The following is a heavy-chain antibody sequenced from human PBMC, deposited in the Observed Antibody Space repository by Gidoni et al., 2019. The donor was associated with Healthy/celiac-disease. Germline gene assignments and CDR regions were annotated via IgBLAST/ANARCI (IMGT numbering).Heavy chain of an antibody. CDR1: GFTFSSYE. V-gene: IGHV3-48*03. CDR2: ISSSGSTI. Sequence: EVQLVESGGGLVQPGGSLRLFCAASGFTFSSYEMTWVRQAPGKGLEWVSYISSSGSTIYYADSVKGRFTISRDNAKNSLYLQMNSLRAEDTAVYYCAREDQYCGGDCYGVSPIPFDYWGQGTLVTVSS. D-gene: IGHD2-21*02. CDR3: AREDQYCGGDCYGVSPIPFDY. J-gene: IGHJ4*02.